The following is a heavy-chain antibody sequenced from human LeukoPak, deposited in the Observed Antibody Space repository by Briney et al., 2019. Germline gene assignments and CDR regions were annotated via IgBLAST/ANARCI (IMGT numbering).Heavy chain of an antibody. CDR2: INHSGST. J-gene: IGHJ4*02. V-gene: IGHV4-34*01. CDR1: GGSFSGYY. Sequence: KPSENLSLTCAVYGGSFSGYYWSRIRQPPGKGREWIGEINHSGSTNYNPSLKSRVTISVDTSKNQFSLKLSSVTAADTAVYYCARGRVSSGWYPDFDYWGQGTLVTVSS. CDR3: ARGRVSSGWYPDFDY. D-gene: IGHD6-19*01.